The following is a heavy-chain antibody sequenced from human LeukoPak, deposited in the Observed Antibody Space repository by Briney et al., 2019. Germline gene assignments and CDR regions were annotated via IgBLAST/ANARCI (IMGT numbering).Heavy chain of an antibody. CDR2: IYSGGST. CDR1: GFTVSSNY. V-gene: IGHV3-53*01. Sequence: PGGSLRLSCAASGFTVSSNYMSWVRQAPGKGLEWVSVIYSGGSTYYADSVKGRFTISRDNAKNSLYLQMNSLRAEDTAVYYCARDQLLWFGELSLPGSYYYGMDVWGKGTTVTVSS. J-gene: IGHJ6*04. CDR3: ARDQLLWFGELSLPGSYYYGMDV. D-gene: IGHD3-10*01.